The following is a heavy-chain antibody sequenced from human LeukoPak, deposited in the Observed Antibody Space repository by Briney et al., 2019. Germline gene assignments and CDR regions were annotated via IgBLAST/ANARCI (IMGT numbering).Heavy chain of an antibody. J-gene: IGHJ4*02. D-gene: IGHD3-22*01. V-gene: IGHV3-7*01. CDR1: GFTFSSYW. CDR3: ARELNYYDSSGYYYALDY. CDR2: IKQDGSEK. Sequence: GGSLRLSCAASGFTFSSYWMSWVRQAPGKGLEWVANIKQDGSEKYYVDSVKGRFTISRDNAKNSLYLQTNSLRAEDTAVYYCARELNYYDSSGYYYALDYWGQGTLVTVSS.